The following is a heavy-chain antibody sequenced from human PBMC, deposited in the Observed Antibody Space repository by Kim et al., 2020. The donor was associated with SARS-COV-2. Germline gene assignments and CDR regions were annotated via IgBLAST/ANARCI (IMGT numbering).Heavy chain of an antibody. CDR3: AKDSSGSYQFFQH. J-gene: IGHJ1*01. V-gene: IGHV3-43*02. CDR2: ISGNGGST. Sequence: GGSLRLSCAASGFTFDDYAMHWVRQAPGKGLEWVSLISGNGGSTYYADSVKGRFTISRDNSKNSLYLQMNRLRTEDTALYYCAKDSSGSYQFFQHWGQGTLVTVSS. D-gene: IGHD1-26*01. CDR1: GFTFDDYA.